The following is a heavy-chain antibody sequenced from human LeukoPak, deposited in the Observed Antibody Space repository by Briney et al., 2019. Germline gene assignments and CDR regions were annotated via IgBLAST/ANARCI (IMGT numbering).Heavy chain of an antibody. CDR2: IIPILGIA. CDR3: ARDYDYVWERYRYPGDY. V-gene: IGHV1-69*04. Sequence: SAKVSCKVSGGTFSSYAISWVRQAPGQGLEWMGRIIPILGIANYAQKFQGRVTITADKSTSTAYMELSSLRSEDTAVYYCARDYDYVWERYRYPGDYWGQGTLVTVSS. J-gene: IGHJ4*02. CDR1: GGTFSSYA. D-gene: IGHD3-16*02.